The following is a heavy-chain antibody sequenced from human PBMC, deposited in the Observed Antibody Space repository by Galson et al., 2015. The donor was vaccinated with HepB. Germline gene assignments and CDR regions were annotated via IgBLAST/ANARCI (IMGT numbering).Heavy chain of an antibody. D-gene: IGHD5-18*01. CDR1: GFTFSSYA. CDR3: ARGYMVTSDYFDY. CDR2: ISYDGSNK. V-gene: IGHV3-30-3*01. J-gene: IGHJ4*02. Sequence: SLRLSCAASGFTFSSYAMHWVRQAPGKGLEWVAVISYDGSNKYYADSVKGRFTISRDNSKNTPYLQMNSLRAEDTAVYYCARGYMVTSDYFDYWGQGTLVTVSS.